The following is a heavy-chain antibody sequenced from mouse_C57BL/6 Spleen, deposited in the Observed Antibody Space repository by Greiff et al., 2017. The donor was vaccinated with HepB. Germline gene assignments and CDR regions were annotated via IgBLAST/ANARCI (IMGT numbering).Heavy chain of an antibody. J-gene: IGHJ4*01. CDR2: ISSGSSTI. D-gene: IGHD2-5*01. CDR3: ASSYYSNSYYAMDY. CDR1: GFTFSDYG. V-gene: IGHV5-17*01. Sequence: EVKVEESGGGLVKPGGSLKLSCAASGFTFSDYGMHWVRQAPEKGLEWVAYISSGSSTIYYADTVKGRFTISRDNAKNTLFLQMTSLRSEDTAMYYCASSYYSNSYYAMDYWGQGTSVTVSS.